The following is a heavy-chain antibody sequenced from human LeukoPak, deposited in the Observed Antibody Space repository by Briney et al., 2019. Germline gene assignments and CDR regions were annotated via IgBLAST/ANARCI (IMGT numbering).Heavy chain of an antibody. CDR1: GFPLSIYS. J-gene: IGHJ4*02. D-gene: IGHD2-15*01. CDR2: ISSSGSAI. CDR3: VRVKGSYFDY. Sequence: GGSLRLSCAASGFPLSIYSINWVRQAPGKELEWVSYISSSGSAIYYVDSVKGRFTVSRDNAKNSLFLQMNSPRAEDTAVYYCVRVKGSYFDYWGQGALVTVSS. V-gene: IGHV3-48*01.